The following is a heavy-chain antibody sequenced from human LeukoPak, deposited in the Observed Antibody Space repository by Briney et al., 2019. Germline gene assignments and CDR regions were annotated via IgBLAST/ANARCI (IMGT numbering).Heavy chain of an antibody. V-gene: IGHV4-59*11. CDR3: ARDLVTVTKGFDI. CDR2: ISHVGRT. D-gene: IGHD4-17*01. J-gene: IGHJ3*02. CDR1: GDSFSSHY. Sequence: SETLSLTCAVSGDSFSSHYWTWIRQSPGTGLEWIGYISHVGRTNYNPSLKSRVTISIDTSKNQFSLKLRSVTAADTAVYYCARDLVTVTKGFDIWGQGTLVSVSS.